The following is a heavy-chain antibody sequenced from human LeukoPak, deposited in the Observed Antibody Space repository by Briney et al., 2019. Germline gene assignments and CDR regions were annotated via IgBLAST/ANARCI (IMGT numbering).Heavy chain of an antibody. J-gene: IGHJ4*02. CDR1: GYIFTDYY. V-gene: IGHV1-2*06. CDR3: ARAPAYCGGDCYFY. CDR2: INPSNGGT. D-gene: IGHD2-21*02. Sequence: ASVKVSCKASGYIFTDYYMHWVRQAPGQGLEWMGRINPSNGGTYYSQKFQGRVTMTRDTSITTAYMELSRLRSDDTAVYYCARAPAYCGGDCYFYWGQGTLVTVSS.